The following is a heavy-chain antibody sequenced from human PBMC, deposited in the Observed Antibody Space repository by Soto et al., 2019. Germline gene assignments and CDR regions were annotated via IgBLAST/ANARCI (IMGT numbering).Heavy chain of an antibody. Sequence: VSVNLSCKASGYGFSSYGISWGRQAPGQGLEWMGWISAYNGNTNYAQKLQGRVTMTTDTSTSTAYMELRSLRSDDTAVYYCARVLPAAYYGSGELYYWGQGTLVTVSS. CDR1: GYGFSSYG. CDR2: ISAYNGNT. CDR3: ARVLPAAYYGSGELYY. D-gene: IGHD3-10*01. V-gene: IGHV1-18*01. J-gene: IGHJ4*02.